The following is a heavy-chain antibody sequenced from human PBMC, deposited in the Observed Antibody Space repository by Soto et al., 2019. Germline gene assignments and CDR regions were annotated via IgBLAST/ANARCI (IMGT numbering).Heavy chain of an antibody. CDR2: IYYSGST. CDR3: ARGNFGATDLTK. CDR1: GGSISSYY. J-gene: IGHJ4*02. V-gene: IGHV4-59*01. Sequence: SETLSLTCTVSGGSISSYYWSWIRQPPGKGLEWIGYIYYSGSTNYNPSLKSRVTISVDTSKNQFSLKLSSVTAADTAVYYCARGNFGATDLTKWGQGTLVTASS. D-gene: IGHD3-16*01.